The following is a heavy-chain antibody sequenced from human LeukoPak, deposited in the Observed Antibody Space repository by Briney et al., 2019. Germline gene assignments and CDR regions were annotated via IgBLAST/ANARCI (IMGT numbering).Heavy chain of an antibody. Sequence: GGSLRLSCVASGFTFRSYRMHWVRHAPGKGLVWISLINSDESNTNYADSVKGRFIISRDNAKNTLYLQMNSLRAEDTAVYSGTRDYQGLGIWGQRTMVTVSS. CDR1: GFTFRSYR. D-gene: IGHD6-19*01. J-gene: IGHJ3*02. CDR2: INSDESNT. CDR3: TRDYQGLGI. V-gene: IGHV3-74*01.